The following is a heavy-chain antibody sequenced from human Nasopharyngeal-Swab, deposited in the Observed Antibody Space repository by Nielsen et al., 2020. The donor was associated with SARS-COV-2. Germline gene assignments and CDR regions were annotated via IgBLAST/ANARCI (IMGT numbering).Heavy chain of an antibody. J-gene: IGHJ6*02. CDR3: ARVLPFRVTGTSGMDV. CDR2: INPTDGST. D-gene: IGHD1-7*01. Sequence: ASAQVSCKASGYTFTSYYLHWVRQAPGQGLEWMGLINPTDGSTSYAQKFEGRVTMTRVTSTSTVYMELNSLRSEDTAVYYCARVLPFRVTGTSGMDVWGQGTTVTVSS. V-gene: IGHV1-46*01. CDR1: GYTFTSYY.